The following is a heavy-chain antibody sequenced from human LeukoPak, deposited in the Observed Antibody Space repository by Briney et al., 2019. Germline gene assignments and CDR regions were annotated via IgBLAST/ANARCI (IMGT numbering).Heavy chain of an antibody. J-gene: IGHJ4*02. Sequence: VASVEVSCKASGYTFTSYDINWVRQATGQGLEWMGWMNPNSGNTGYAQKFQGRVTMTRNTSISTAYMELSSLRSDDTAVYYCARGNYNFWSGLDYWGQGTVVTVSS. V-gene: IGHV1-8*01. CDR2: MNPNSGNT. D-gene: IGHD3-3*01. CDR1: GYTFTSYD. CDR3: ARGNYNFWSGLDY.